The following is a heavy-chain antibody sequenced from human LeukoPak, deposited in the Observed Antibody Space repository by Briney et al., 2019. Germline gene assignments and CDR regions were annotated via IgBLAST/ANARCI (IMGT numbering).Heavy chain of an antibody. CDR1: GYSFTSYY. Sequence: ASVKVSCKASGYSFTSYYMHWVRQARGQGLEWMGMINPSVGSTSYAQKFLGRVTMTRDMSTTTVYMELSSLRYEDTAVYYCARGHFYDSSSGYHDTFDIWGQGTMVTVSS. V-gene: IGHV1-46*01. D-gene: IGHD3-22*01. CDR2: INPSVGST. CDR3: ARGHFYDSSSGYHDTFDI. J-gene: IGHJ3*02.